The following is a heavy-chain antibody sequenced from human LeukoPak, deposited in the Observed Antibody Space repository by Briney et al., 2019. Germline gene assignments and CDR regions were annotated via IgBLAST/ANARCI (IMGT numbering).Heavy chain of an antibody. V-gene: IGHV3-21*01. CDR2: ISSSSSYI. CDR3: ARDPTQYLRYGHFDY. J-gene: IGHJ4*02. D-gene: IGHD5/OR15-5a*01. Sequence: GGSLRLSCAASGFTFSSYSMNWVRQAPGKGLEWVSSISSSSSYIYYADSVKGRFTISRDNAKNSLYQQMNSLSDEDTAVYYCARDPTQYLRYGHFDYWGQGTLVTVSS. CDR1: GFTFSSYS.